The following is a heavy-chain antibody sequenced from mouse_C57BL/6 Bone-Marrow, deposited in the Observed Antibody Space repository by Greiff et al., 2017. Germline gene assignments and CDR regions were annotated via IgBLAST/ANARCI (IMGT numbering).Heavy chain of an antibody. CDR3: ARIYDGDYWYFDV. CDR1: GYSFTGYY. J-gene: IGHJ1*03. Sequence: VQLQQSGPELVKPGASVKISCKASGYSFTGYYMNWVKQSPEKSLEWIGEINPSTGGTTYNQKFKAKATLTVDKSSSTAYMQLKSLTSEDSAVYYCARIYDGDYWYFDVCGTGTTVTVSS. D-gene: IGHD2-3*01. CDR2: INPSTGGT. V-gene: IGHV1-42*01.